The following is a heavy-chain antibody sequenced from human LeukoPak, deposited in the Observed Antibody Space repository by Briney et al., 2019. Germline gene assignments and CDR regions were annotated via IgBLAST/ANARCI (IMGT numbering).Heavy chain of an antibody. J-gene: IGHJ4*02. CDR3: ARRIYYYVSGTYSRVGGRFDY. D-gene: IGHD3-10*01. Sequence: SETLSHTCAVYGGSFSGYYWSWIRQPPGKGLEWIGEINHSGSTNYNPSLKSRVTISVDTSKNQFSLKLSSVTAADTAVYYCARRIYYYVSGTYSRVGGRFDYWGQGTLVTVSS. V-gene: IGHV4-34*01. CDR1: GGSFSGYY. CDR2: INHSGST.